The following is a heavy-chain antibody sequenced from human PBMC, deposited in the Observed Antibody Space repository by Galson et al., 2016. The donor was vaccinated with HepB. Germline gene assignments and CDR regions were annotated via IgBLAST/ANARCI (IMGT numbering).Heavy chain of an antibody. V-gene: IGHV1-2*06. CDR1: GYTFTDCF. D-gene: IGHD3-10*01. Sequence: SVKVSCKASGYTFTDCFLHWVRQTPGQGLEWSGRVNPANGATDYGQKFEGRVTMTSDRAIKTSYMELSSLTSDDTAFDYCARKSGGTFDFWGQGTLVTVSS. J-gene: IGHJ4*02. CDR2: VNPANGAT. CDR3: ARKSGGTFDF.